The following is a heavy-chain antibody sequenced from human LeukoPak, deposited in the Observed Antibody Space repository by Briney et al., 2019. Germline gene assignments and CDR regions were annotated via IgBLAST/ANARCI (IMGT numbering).Heavy chain of an antibody. CDR1: GGSISSSSYY. V-gene: IGHV4-39*01. CDR3: ASFSTIGEDSLSPSFDY. CDR2: IYYSGST. J-gene: IGHJ4*02. Sequence: PSQTLSLTCTVSGGSISSSSYYWGWIRQPPGKGLEWIGSIYYSGSTYYNPSLKSRVTISVDTSKNQFSLKLSSVTAADTAVYYCASFSTIGEDSLSPSFDYWGQGTLVTVSS. D-gene: IGHD3-22*01.